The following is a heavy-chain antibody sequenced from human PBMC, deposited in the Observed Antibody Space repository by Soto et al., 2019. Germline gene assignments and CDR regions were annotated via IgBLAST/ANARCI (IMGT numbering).Heavy chain of an antibody. Sequence: GGSLRLSCAASGFTFDDYTMHWVRQAPGKGLEWVSLISWDGGSTYYADSVKGRFTISRDNSKNSLYLQMNSLRTEDTALYYCAKPLRGCSGGSCYSFAFDIWGRGTMVTVSS. V-gene: IGHV3-43*01. CDR2: ISWDGGST. J-gene: IGHJ3*02. CDR1: GFTFDDYT. CDR3: AKPLRGCSGGSCYSFAFDI. D-gene: IGHD2-15*01.